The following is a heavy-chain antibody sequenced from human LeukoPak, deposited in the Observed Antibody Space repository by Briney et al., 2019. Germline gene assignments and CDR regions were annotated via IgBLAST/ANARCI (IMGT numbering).Heavy chain of an antibody. V-gene: IGHV4-4*07. CDR3: ARDQRTTVTTYFDY. CDR2: IYTSGST. CDR1: GGSISSYY. J-gene: IGHJ4*02. Sequence: SETLXLTCTVSGGSISSYYWSWIRQPAGKGLEWIGRIYTSGSTNYNPSLKSRVTISVETSKNQFSLKLTSVPAADTAVYYCARDQRTTVTTYFDYWGQGTLVTVSS. D-gene: IGHD4-11*01.